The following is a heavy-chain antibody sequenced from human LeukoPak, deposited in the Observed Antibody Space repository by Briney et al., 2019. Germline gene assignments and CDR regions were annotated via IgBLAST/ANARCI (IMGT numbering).Heavy chain of an antibody. Sequence: ASVKVSCKTSGYTFSSYGISWVRQAPGQGLEWMGWISGYNGNTNYAQKFQGRVTLTTDTSMSTAYMELRSLRSDDTAVYYCARDVTSGYGMDVWGQGTTVTVSS. J-gene: IGHJ6*02. CDR2: ISGYNGNT. CDR3: ARDVTSGYGMDV. D-gene: IGHD4-11*01. CDR1: GYTFSSYG. V-gene: IGHV1-18*01.